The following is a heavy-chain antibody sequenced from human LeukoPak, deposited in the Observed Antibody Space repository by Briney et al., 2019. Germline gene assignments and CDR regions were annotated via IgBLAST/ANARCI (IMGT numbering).Heavy chain of an antibody. V-gene: IGHV4-59*01. CDR3: AREVEDKGLGY. D-gene: IGHD2-15*01. Sequence: SETLSLTCTVSGGSISSYYWSWIRQPPGKGLEWIGDIYYSGSTNYNPSLKSRVTISVDTSKNQFSLKLSSVTAADTAVYYCAREVEDKGLGYWGQGTLVTVSS. CDR2: IYYSGST. J-gene: IGHJ4*02. CDR1: GGSISSYY.